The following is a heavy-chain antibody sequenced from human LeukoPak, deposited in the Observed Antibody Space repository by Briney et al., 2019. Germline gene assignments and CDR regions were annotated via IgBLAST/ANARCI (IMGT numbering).Heavy chain of an antibody. CDR1: GGSFSGYY. V-gene: IGHV4-34*01. D-gene: IGHD2-8*01. CDR2: ISHSGST. CDR3: ARKNGGSRYYYYYGMDV. J-gene: IGHJ6*02. Sequence: PSETLSLTCAVYGGSFSGYYWSWIRQPPGKGLEWIGEISHSGSTNYNPSLKSRVTISVDTSKNQFSLKLSSVTAADTAVYYCARKNGGSRYYYYYGMDVWGQGTTVTVSS.